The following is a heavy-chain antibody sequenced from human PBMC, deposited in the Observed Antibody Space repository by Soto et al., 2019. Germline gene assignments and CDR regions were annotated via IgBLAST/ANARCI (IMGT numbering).Heavy chain of an antibody. CDR2: IYWDDDK. J-gene: IGHJ4*02. CDR3: ARLYGGSYFDY. Sequence: QITLKESGPTLVKPTQTLTLTCTFSRFTLITSGVGVGWIRQPPGKALEWLAHIYWDDDKRYSPSLKSRLTITKDTSKNQLVLTMTNMDPVDTARYFCARLYGGSYFDYWGQGSLVTVSS. CDR1: RFTLITSGVG. D-gene: IGHD1-26*01. V-gene: IGHV2-5*02.